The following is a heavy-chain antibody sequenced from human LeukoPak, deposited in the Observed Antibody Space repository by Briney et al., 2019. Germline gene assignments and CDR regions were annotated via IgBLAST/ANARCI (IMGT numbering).Heavy chain of an antibody. J-gene: IGHJ6*02. CDR2: MNPNSGNT. V-gene: IGHV1-8*02. CDR1: GYTFTSYY. Sequence: GASVKVSCKASGYTFTSYYMHWVRQAPGQGLEWMGWMNPNSGNTGYAQKFQGRVTMTRNTSISTAYMELSSLRSEDTAVYYCARETYYYGSGSYYSYGMDVWGQGTTVTVSS. CDR3: ARETYYYGSGSYYSYGMDV. D-gene: IGHD3-10*01.